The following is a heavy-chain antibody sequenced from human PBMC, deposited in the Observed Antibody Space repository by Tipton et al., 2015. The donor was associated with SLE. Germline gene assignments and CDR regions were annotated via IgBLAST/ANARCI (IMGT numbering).Heavy chain of an antibody. CDR2: IYYSGST. D-gene: IGHD5-12*01. CDR3: AREGYSGYLDAFDI. V-gene: IGHV4-59*11. J-gene: IGHJ3*02. Sequence: TLSLTCTVSGGSISSHYWSWIRQPPGKGLEWIGYIYYSGSTKYNPSLKSRVTISLDTSKNQFSLKLSSVTAADTAVFYCAREGYSGYLDAFDIWGQGTMVTVSS. CDR1: GGSISSHY.